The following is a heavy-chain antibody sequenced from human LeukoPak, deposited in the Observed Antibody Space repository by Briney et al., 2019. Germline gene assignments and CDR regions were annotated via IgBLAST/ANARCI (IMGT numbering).Heavy chain of an antibody. Sequence: PGGSLRLSCAASGFSLSRYSMNWVRQAPGKGLEWVSYISSSSNTIYYADSVKGRFTISRDNAKNSLYLQMNSLRAEDTALYYCAKVITMVRGVMPDAFDIWGQGTMVTVSS. CDR3: AKVITMVRGVMPDAFDI. V-gene: IGHV3-48*04. J-gene: IGHJ3*02. D-gene: IGHD3-10*01. CDR1: GFSLSRYS. CDR2: ISSSSNTI.